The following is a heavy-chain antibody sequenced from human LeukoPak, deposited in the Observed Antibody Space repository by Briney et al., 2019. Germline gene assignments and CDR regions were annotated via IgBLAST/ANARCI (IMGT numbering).Heavy chain of an antibody. V-gene: IGHV3-23*01. Sequence: GGSLRLSCAASEFTFGSFAMSWVRQAPGKGLEWVSYIRGGGAGALYADSVKGRFTVSRDNSRSTLYLQMNSPRVEDTAVYYCAKCAQSYGNDAFDLWGPGTMVTVSS. CDR2: IRGGGAGA. J-gene: IGHJ3*01. CDR3: AKCAQSYGNDAFDL. CDR1: EFTFGSFA. D-gene: IGHD5-18*01.